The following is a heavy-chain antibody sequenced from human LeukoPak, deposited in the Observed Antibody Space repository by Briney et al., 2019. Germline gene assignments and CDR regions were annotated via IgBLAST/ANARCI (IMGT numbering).Heavy chain of an antibody. D-gene: IGHD2-15*01. V-gene: IGHV3-33*08. J-gene: IGHJ6*02. Sequence: GGTLRLSCAASGFTFSSYSMNWVRQAPGKGLEWVAVIWYDGSNKYYADSVRGRFTISRDNSKNTLYLQMNSLRADDTATYYCVRDPSCSGGGCYYYYGMDVWGQGTTVTVSS. CDR1: GFTFSSYS. CDR2: IWYDGSNK. CDR3: VRDPSCSGGGCYYYYGMDV.